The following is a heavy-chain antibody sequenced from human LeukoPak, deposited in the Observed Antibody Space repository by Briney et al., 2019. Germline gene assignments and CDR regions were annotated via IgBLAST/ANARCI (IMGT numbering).Heavy chain of an antibody. CDR3: ARELVAATLFGFDS. CDR2: INPNSGGT. CDR1: GYTFTNYY. Sequence: GASVKVSCKASGYTFTNYYMHWVRQAPGQGLEWMGWINPNSGGTNYAQKFQGRVTMTRDTSISTTYMELSRLRSDDTAVYYCARELVAATLFGFDSWGQGTLVTVSS. J-gene: IGHJ4*02. V-gene: IGHV1-2*02. D-gene: IGHD2-15*01.